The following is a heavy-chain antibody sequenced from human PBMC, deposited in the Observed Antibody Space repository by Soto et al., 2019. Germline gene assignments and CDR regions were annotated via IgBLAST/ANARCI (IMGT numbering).Heavy chain of an antibody. CDR1: GGSIRDYF. D-gene: IGHD4-17*01. CDR2: RQYRGRT. CDR3: ARVGGDDFGDSGGFDS. J-gene: IGHJ4*02. V-gene: IGHV4-59*01. Sequence: SETLSLTCTVSGGSIRDYFWTWIRQPPGKRLEWIGRRQYRGRTNYNPSPKRRVSLSVDTSKNHFSLHQRYETPQATAVSSWARVGGDDFGDSGGFDSWGQRTLFAVSS.